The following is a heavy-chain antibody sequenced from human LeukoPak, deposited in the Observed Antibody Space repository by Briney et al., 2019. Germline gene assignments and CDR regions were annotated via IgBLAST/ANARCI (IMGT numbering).Heavy chain of an antibody. J-gene: IGHJ4*02. CDR3: VRYFTAVAPTLRLDY. CDR1: GFTFSSYW. D-gene: IGHD6-19*01. V-gene: IGHV3-7*03. CDR2: IKQDGRDK. Sequence: PGGSLRLSCAASGFTFSSYWMSWVRQAPGKGLEWVATIKQDGRDKYYVDSVKGRFTISRDDAKNSLYLQMNSLRVEDTAVYHCVRYFTAVAPTLRLDYWGQGTLVTVSS.